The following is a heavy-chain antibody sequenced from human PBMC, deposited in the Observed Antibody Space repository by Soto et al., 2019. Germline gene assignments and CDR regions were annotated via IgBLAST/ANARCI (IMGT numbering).Heavy chain of an antibody. CDR3: ARGGVSTRTFDY. J-gene: IGHJ4*02. Sequence: PGESLKISCKGSGYNFAGYWIAWVRQMPGKGLELMGIIYPSDSDTRYRPSFQGQVTISADKSVSSAYLQWSSLRASDTDMYYCARGGVSTRTFDYWGQGTPATVSS. V-gene: IGHV5-51*01. CDR2: IYPSDSDT. CDR1: GYNFAGYW. D-gene: IGHD3-3*01.